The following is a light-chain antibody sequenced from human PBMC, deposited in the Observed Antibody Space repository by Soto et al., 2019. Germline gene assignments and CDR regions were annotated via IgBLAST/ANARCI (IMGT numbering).Light chain of an antibody. CDR2: DAS. J-gene: IGKJ1*01. CDR3: QQRGNWPPWT. V-gene: IGKV3-11*01. Sequence: EIVLTQSPATLSLSPGERATLSCRASRSVSSYLAWYQQKPGQAPRLLIYDASNRATGIPARFSGSGSGTDFTLTISSLEPEGFAVYYCQQRGNWPPWTFGQGTKVEIK. CDR1: RSVSSY.